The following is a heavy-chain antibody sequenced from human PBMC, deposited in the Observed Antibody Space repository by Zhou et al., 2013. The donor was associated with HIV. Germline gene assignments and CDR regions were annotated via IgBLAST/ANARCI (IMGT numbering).Heavy chain of an antibody. D-gene: IGHD6-19*01. J-gene: IGHJ4*02. CDR2: SNHKGKS. V-gene: IGHV4-34*01. CDR3: TIADQWLARFDH. CDR1: GVYTESFSGYY. Sequence: QVQLQQWGAGLLKPSETLSLTCAVYGVYTESFSGYYWSWIRQPPGKGLEWIGESNHKGKSTYNPSLKSRVTISVDTSKKLFSLKINSVTAADTAVYFCTIADQWLARFDHWGQGTLVTVSS.